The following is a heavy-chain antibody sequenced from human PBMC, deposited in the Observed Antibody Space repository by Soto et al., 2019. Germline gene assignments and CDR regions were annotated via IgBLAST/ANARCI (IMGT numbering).Heavy chain of an antibody. CDR2: ISGSGGST. J-gene: IGHJ5*02. CDR3: AKFSVVIPKYNWFDP. D-gene: IGHD3-22*01. CDR1: GFTFSSYA. V-gene: IGHV3-23*01. Sequence: GGSLRLSCAASGFTFSSYATSWVRQAPGKGLEWVSAISGSGGSTYYADSVKGRFTISRDNSKNTLYLQMNSLRAEDTAVYYCAKFSVVIPKYNWFDPWGQGTLVTVSS.